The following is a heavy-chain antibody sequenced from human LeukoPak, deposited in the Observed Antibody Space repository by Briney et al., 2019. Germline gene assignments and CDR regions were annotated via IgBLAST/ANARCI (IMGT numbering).Heavy chain of an antibody. CDR1: GFTFSNAW. CDR2: IKSKTDGGTT. V-gene: IGHV3-15*01. D-gene: IGHD3-10*01. J-gene: IGHJ4*02. CDR3: AKDTLVRGVIIVLYFDY. Sequence: GGSLRLSCAASGFTFSNAWMSWVRQAPGKGLEWVGRIKSKTDGGTTDYAAPVKGRFTISRDDSKNTLYLQMNSLRAEDTAVYHCAKDTLVRGVIIVLYFDYWGQGTLVTVSS.